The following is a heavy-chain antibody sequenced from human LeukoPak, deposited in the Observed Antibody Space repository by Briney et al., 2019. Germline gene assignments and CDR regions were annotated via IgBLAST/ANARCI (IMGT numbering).Heavy chain of an antibody. J-gene: IGHJ4*02. CDR3: ARGVGATTTRGY. CDR1: GFTVSSNY. Sequence: GGSLRLSCAASGFTVSSNYMSWVRQAPGKGLEWVSVIYSGGTTYYADSVKGRFTISRDNPKNTLYLQMNSLRAEDTAVYYCARGVGATTTRGYWGQGTLVTVSS. D-gene: IGHD1-26*01. CDR2: IYSGGTT. V-gene: IGHV3-53*01.